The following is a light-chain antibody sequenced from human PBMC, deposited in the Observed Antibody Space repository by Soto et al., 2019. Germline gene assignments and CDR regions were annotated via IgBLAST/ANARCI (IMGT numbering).Light chain of an antibody. CDR2: DAS. CDR1: QSVRSY. Sequence: EIVLTQSPATLSLSPGERATLSCRASQSVRSYLAWYQQKPGQPPRLLIYDASNRATGIPARFSGSGSGTDFTLTISSLEPEDFAVYYCQQRGDWPRVTFGPGTKVDLK. V-gene: IGKV3-11*01. J-gene: IGKJ3*01. CDR3: QQRGDWPRVT.